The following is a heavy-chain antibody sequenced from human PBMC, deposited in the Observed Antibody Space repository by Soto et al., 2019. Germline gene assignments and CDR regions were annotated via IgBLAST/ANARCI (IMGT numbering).Heavy chain of an antibody. CDR1: GYTFTSYG. V-gene: IGHV1-18*01. CDR2: ISAYNGKT. J-gene: IGHJ6*03. CDR3: ASCRSDYYYYMDV. Sequence: QVQLVQSGAEVKKPGASVKVSCKASGYTFTSYGISWVRQAPGQGLEWMGWISAYNGKTKYAQKLQGRVTMTTNKSTSKAYKELRSLRSNDTAVYYCASCRSDYYYYMDVWGKGTTVTVSS.